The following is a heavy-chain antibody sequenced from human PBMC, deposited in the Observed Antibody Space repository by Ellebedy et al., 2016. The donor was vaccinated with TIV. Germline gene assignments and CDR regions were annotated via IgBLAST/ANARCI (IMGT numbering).Heavy chain of an antibody. CDR1: GFTFSSYS. CDR3: AKDPSLPGTMDV. D-gene: IGHD1-1*01. Sequence: GESLKISXAASGFTFSSYSMNWVRQAPGKGLEWVSSISSSSSYIYYADSVKGRFTISRDNSKNTLYLQMNSLRAEDTAVYYCAKDPSLPGTMDVWGKGTTVTVSS. CDR2: ISSSSSYI. J-gene: IGHJ6*03. V-gene: IGHV3-21*04.